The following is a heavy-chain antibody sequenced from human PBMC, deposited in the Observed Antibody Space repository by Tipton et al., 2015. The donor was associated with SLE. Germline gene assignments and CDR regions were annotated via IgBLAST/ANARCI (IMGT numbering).Heavy chain of an antibody. CDR1: GGSISSYY. CDR3: ARGGLGVSYYYYMDV. Sequence: TLSLTCTVSGGSISSYYWSWIRQPPGKGLEWIGYIYYSGSTNYNPSLKSRVTISVDTSKNQFSPKLSSVTAADTAVYYCARGGLGVSYYYYMDVWGKGTTVTVSS. J-gene: IGHJ6*03. D-gene: IGHD1-26*01. CDR2: IYYSGST. V-gene: IGHV4-59*01.